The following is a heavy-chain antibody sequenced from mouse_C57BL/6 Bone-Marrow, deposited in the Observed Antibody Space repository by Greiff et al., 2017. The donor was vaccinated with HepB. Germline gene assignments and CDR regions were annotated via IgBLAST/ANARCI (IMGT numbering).Heavy chain of an antibody. V-gene: IGHV1-81*01. Sequence: QVQLQQSGAELARPGASVKLSCKASGYTFTSYGISWVKQRTGQGLEWIGEIYPRSGNTYYNEKFKGKATLTADKSSSTAYMELRSLTSEDAAVYFCARRGVTEAMDYWGQGTSVTVSS. J-gene: IGHJ4*01. CDR1: GYTFTSYG. CDR2: IYPRSGNT. CDR3: ARRGVTEAMDY. D-gene: IGHD2-2*01.